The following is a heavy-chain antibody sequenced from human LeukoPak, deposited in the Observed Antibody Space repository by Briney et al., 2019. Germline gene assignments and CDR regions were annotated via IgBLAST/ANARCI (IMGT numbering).Heavy chain of an antibody. V-gene: IGHV3-74*01. Sequence: GGSLRLSCAVSGFTFSRYWMHWVRQAPGKGLVWVSRINTDGTSTNYADSVKGRFTISRDNAKNTLYLQMNSLRDEGTAVYYCVKDRTREGNRLFEHWGQGTLVTVS. CDR1: GFTFSRYW. J-gene: IGHJ4*02. CDR3: VKDRTREGNRLFEH. CDR2: INTDGTST. D-gene: IGHD1-1*01.